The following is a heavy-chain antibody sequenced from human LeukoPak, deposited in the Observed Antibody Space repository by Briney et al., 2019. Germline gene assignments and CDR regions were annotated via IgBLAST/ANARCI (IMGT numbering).Heavy chain of an antibody. CDR1: GFTFSSYG. V-gene: IGHV3-33*01. D-gene: IGHD3-10*01. Sequence: GGSLRLSCAASGFTFSSYGMHWVRQAPGKGLERVAVIWYDGSNKYYADSVKGRFTISRDNSKNTLYLQMNSLRAEDTAVYYCARYRRFGELGYWGQGTLVTVSS. CDR3: ARYRRFGELGY. CDR2: IWYDGSNK. J-gene: IGHJ4*02.